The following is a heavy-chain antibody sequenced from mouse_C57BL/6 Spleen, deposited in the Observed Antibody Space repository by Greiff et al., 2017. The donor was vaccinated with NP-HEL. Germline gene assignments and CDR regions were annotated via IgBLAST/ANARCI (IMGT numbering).Heavy chain of an antibody. CDR3: ARSDYGSKGFYAMDD. V-gene: IGHV1-82*01. Sequence: QVQLQQSGPELVKPGASVKISCKASGYAFSSSWMNWVKQRPGKGLEWIGRIYPGDGDTNYNGKFKGKATLTADKSSSTAYMQLSSLTSEDSAVYFCARSDYGSKGFYAMDDWGQGTSVTVSS. CDR1: GYAFSSSW. D-gene: IGHD1-1*01. J-gene: IGHJ4*01. CDR2: IYPGDGDT.